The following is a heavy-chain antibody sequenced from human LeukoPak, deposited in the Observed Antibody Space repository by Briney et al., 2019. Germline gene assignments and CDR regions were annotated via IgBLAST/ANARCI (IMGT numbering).Heavy chain of an antibody. D-gene: IGHD4-17*01. J-gene: IGHJ4*02. V-gene: IGHV4-4*07. Sequence: SETLSLTCTVSGGSISSYYWSWIRQPAGKGLEWIGRIYTSGSTNYNPSLKSRVTMSVDTSKNQFSLKLSSVTAADTAVYYCARISIGRSAGTTSDFDYWGQGTLVTVSS. CDR3: ARISIGRSAGTTSDFDY. CDR1: GGSISSYY. CDR2: IYTSGST.